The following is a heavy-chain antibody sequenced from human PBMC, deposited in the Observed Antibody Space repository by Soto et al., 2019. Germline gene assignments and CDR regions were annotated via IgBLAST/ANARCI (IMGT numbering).Heavy chain of an antibody. D-gene: IGHD2-21*01. Sequence: QVQLQESGPGLVKPSQTLSLTCTVSGGSISSGGYYWNWIRQHPGKGLEWIGYIYYSGTTYYNPSRKSRVTTTVDTSKNQFSVKLSSVGAADTAVYYCAAACAGCGGFNYHGMDVSRQGTTVTVSS. J-gene: IGHJ6*02. CDR2: IYYSGTT. CDR1: GGSISSGGYY. CDR3: AAACAGCGGFNYHGMDV. V-gene: IGHV4-31*03.